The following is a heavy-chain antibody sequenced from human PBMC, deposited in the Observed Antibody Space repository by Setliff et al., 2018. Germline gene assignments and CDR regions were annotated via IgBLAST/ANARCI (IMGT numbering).Heavy chain of an antibody. CDR1: GFAFSSHA. D-gene: IGHD6-19*01. CDR3: VNTHRGGGWYKGLDY. J-gene: IGHJ4*02. Sequence: GGSLRLSCATSGFAFSSHAMTWVRRAPGKGLEWVSAVGDGDGGTWYADSVKGRFTISRDNSKNTLYLQMHSLRVEDTAFYYCVNTHRGGGWYKGLDYWGQGILVTVSS. V-gene: IGHV3-23*01. CDR2: VGDGDGGT.